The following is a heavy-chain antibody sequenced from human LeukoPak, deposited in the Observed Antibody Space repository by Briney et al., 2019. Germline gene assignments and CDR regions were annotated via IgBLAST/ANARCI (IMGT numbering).Heavy chain of an antibody. V-gene: IGHV1-18*01. CDR2: ISASNGNT. CDR1: GYTFTSYG. J-gene: IGHJ6*02. Sequence: ASVKVSCKASGYTFTSYGIGWVRQAPGQGLEWMGWISASNGNTNYAQKLQGRVTMTTDTSTSTAYMELRSLRSDDTAVYYCARVYCSSTSCYRAYYYGMDVWGQGTTVTVSS. CDR3: ARVYCSSTSCYRAYYYGMDV. D-gene: IGHD2-2*02.